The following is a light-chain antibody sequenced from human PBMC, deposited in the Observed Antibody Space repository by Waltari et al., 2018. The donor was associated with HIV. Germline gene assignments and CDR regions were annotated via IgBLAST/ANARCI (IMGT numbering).Light chain of an antibody. J-gene: IGLJ1*01. CDR2: TDD. V-gene: IGLV1-44*01. CDR3: AVWDDSLNHV. CDR1: SNIGINT. Sequence: QSVLTQPPSASGTPGQRVTISCSGSNIGINTVSWYQHVPGTAPKLLLYTDDQRPFGVPDRFSASKSGTSASLVISGLLSEDEAEYYCAVWDDSLNHVFGTGTKVTVL.